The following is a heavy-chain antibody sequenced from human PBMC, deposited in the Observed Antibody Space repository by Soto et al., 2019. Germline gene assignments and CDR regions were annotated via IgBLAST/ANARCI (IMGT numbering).Heavy chain of an antibody. CDR3: GGLRYFDWLGFDP. Sequence: PSETLSLTCTVSGGSISSSCYYWGWLRQPPGQGLEWIGSIYYSGSTYYNPSLKSRITTFVDTSKKQFSLKLSSGTDTDAAVYYYGGLRYFDWLGFDPWGQGTLVTVSS. J-gene: IGHJ5*02. D-gene: IGHD3-9*01. V-gene: IGHV4-39*01. CDR1: GGSISSSCYY. CDR2: IYYSGST.